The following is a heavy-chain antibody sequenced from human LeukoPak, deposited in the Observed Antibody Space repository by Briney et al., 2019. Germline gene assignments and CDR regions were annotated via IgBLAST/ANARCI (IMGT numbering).Heavy chain of an antibody. J-gene: IGHJ4*02. V-gene: IGHV1-2*02. Sequence: GASVKVSCKASGYTFTGYYMHWVRQAPGQGLEWMGWINPSSGGTNYAQKFQGRVTMTRDTSISTAYMELSRLRSDDTAVYYCARIAAAGLDYWGQGTLVTVSS. CDR3: ARIAAAGLDY. CDR1: GYTFTGYY. CDR2: INPSSGGT. D-gene: IGHD6-13*01.